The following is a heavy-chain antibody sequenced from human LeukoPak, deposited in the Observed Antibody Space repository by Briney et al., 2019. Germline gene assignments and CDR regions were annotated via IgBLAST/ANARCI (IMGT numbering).Heavy chain of an antibody. CDR3: ASCPSSWTYYYYYYMDV. J-gene: IGHJ6*03. D-gene: IGHD6-13*01. CDR2: IYTSGRT. V-gene: IGHV4-4*07. CDR1: GGSISGDY. Sequence: SETLSLTCTVSGGSISGDYWSWIRQPAGTGLEWIGRIYTSGRTIYNPSLKSRVTMSVDTSKNQFSLRLSSVTAADTAVYYCASCPSSWTYYYYYYMDVWGKGTTVTVSS.